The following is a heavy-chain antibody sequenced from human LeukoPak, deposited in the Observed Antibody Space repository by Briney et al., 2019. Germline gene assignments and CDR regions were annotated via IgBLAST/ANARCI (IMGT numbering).Heavy chain of an antibody. J-gene: IGHJ3*02. CDR3: AREDRAAFDI. Sequence: SETLSLTCTVSGGSISSGGYYWSWLRQHPGKGLEWIGYIYYSGSTYYNPSLKSRVTISVDTSKNQFSLKLSSVTAADTAVYYCAREDRAAFDIWGQGTMVTVSS. CDR2: IYYSGST. CDR1: GGSISSGGYY. D-gene: IGHD1-14*01. V-gene: IGHV4-31*03.